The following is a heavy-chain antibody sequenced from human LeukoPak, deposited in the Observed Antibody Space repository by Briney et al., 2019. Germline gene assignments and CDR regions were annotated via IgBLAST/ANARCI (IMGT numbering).Heavy chain of an antibody. V-gene: IGHV3-64*01. CDR3: ARGAMATVHFDY. CDR1: GFTFSSYA. D-gene: IGHD5-24*01. J-gene: IGHJ4*02. CDR2: ISSNGGST. Sequence: GGSLRLSCAASGFTFSSYAMHWVRQAPGKGLEYVSAISSNGGSTYYANSVKGRFTISRHNSKNTLYLQMNSLRAEDTAVYYCARGAMATVHFDYWGQGTLVTVSS.